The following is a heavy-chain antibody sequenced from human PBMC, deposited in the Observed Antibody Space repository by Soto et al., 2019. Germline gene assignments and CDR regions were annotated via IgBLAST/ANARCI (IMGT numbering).Heavy chain of an antibody. V-gene: IGHV3-21*01. CDR3: ARDRLVAATSAPPYCYYGMDV. J-gene: IGHJ6*02. CDR1: GFTFSSYS. D-gene: IGHD2-15*01. CDR2: ISSSSRYI. Sequence: GGSLRLSCATSGFTFSSYSMNWVRQAPGMGLEWVSSISSSSRYIYYADSVRGRFAISRDNAKNSLYLQINSLRAEDTAVYYCARDRLVAATSAPPYCYYGMDVWGQGTTVTVSS.